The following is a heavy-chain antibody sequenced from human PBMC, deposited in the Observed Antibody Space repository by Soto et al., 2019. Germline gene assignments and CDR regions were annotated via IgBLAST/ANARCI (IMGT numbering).Heavy chain of an antibody. V-gene: IGHV3-30*18. CDR1: GFTFNRYG. Sequence: GGSLRLSCVASGFTFNRYGMHWVRQAPGKGLEWMAVLSYDGNNKHYGDSVKGRFTISRDNSKNTVYLQMNSLRPDDTAVYYCAKDWVEVGRSSPPDFWGQGSLVTVSS. CDR2: LSYDGNNK. CDR3: AKDWVEVGRSSPPDF. J-gene: IGHJ4*02. D-gene: IGHD6-6*01.